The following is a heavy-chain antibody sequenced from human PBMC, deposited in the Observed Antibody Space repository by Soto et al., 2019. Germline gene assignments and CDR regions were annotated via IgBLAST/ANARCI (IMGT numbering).Heavy chain of an antibody. Sequence: GGSLRLSCAASGFTFSSYGMHWVRQAPGKGLEWVAVIWYDGSNKYYADSVKGRFTISRDNSKNTLYLQMNSLRAEDTAVYYCVRGQYYDFWSGFGVESYMDVWGKGTTVTVSS. J-gene: IGHJ6*03. CDR1: GFTFSSYG. CDR2: IWYDGSNK. D-gene: IGHD3-3*01. CDR3: VRGQYYDFWSGFGVESYMDV. V-gene: IGHV3-33*01.